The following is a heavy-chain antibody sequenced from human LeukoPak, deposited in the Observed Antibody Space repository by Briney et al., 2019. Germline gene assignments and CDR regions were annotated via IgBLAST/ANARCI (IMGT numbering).Heavy chain of an antibody. CDR1: GFTFSSYS. CDR2: ISSSSSYI. J-gene: IGHJ2*01. CDR3: AKDHGQIYYGSGSYYNVGYFDL. Sequence: PGGSLRLSCAASGFTFSSYSMNWVRQAPGKGLEWVSSISSSSSYIYYADSVKGRFTISRDNAKNSLYLQMNSLRAEDTAVYYCAKDHGQIYYGSGSYYNVGYFDLWGRGTLVTVSS. V-gene: IGHV3-21*01. D-gene: IGHD3-10*01.